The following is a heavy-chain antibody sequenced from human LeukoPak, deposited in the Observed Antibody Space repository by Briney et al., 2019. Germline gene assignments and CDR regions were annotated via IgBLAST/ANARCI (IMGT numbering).Heavy chain of an antibody. V-gene: IGHV1-3*01. Sequence: ASVKVSCKASGYTFTSYAVHWVRQAPGQRLEWMGWINAGNGNTKYSQKFQGRVTITRDTSASTAYMELSSLRSEDTAVYYCARVSKRGGYDWYFDYWGQGALVTVSS. J-gene: IGHJ4*02. D-gene: IGHD5-12*01. CDR3: ARVSKRGGYDWYFDY. CDR2: INAGNGNT. CDR1: GYTFTSYA.